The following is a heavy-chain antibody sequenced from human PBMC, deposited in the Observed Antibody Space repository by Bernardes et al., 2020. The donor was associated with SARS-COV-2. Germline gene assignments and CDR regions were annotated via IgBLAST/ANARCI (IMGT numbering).Heavy chain of an antibody. CDR2: MSPNSGTT. D-gene: IGHD1-26*01. Sequence: ASVKVSCKTSGYTFTAYDISWVRQATGQGLEWMGWMSPNSGTTGYAQKFQGRVTMTRDTSISTAYMELTSLTSDDTAIYFCAIMMVGPTNYYYYGMDVWG. CDR3: AIMMVGPTNYYYYGMDV. J-gene: IGHJ6*02. CDR1: GYTFTAYD. V-gene: IGHV1-8*01.